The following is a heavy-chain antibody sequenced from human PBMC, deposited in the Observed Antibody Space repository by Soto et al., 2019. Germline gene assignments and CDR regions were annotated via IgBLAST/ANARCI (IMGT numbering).Heavy chain of an antibody. J-gene: IGHJ6*02. CDR2: INHSGST. CDR3: ARRGKYSSSSNHYYYYYGMDV. D-gene: IGHD6-6*01. Sequence: SETLSLTCAVYGGSFSGYYWSWIRQPPGKGLEWIGEINHSGSTNYNPSLKSRVTISVDTSKNQFSLKLSSVTAADTAVYYCARRGKYSSSSNHYYYYYGMDVWGQGTTVTGSS. CDR1: GGSFSGYY. V-gene: IGHV4-34*01.